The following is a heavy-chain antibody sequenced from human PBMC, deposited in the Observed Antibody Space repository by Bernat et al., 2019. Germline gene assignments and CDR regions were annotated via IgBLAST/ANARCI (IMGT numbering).Heavy chain of an antibody. CDR3: ARAQYSSGWYSSDY. V-gene: IGHV3-7*04. CDR1: GFTFSTYW. Sequence: EVQLVDSGGGLVQPGGSLRLSCVASGFTFSTYWMSWVRQAPGKGLEWVANIRQDGSEKYYVDSVKGRFTISRDNAKNSLYLQMNSLRAEDTAVYYCARAQYSSGWYSSDYWGQGTLVTVSS. D-gene: IGHD6-19*01. J-gene: IGHJ4*02. CDR2: IRQDGSEK.